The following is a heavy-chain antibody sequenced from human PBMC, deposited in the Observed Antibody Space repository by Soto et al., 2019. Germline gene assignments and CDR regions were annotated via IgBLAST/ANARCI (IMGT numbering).Heavy chain of an antibody. CDR3: ASGNSGYARFDY. CDR1: GGTFSSYA. D-gene: IGHD5-12*01. Sequence: QVQLVQSGAEVKKPGSSVKVSCKASGGTFSSYAFSWVRQAPGQGLEWMGGIIPIFGTANYAQKFQGRVTITADEATSTAYMELSSLRSDDTAVYYCASGNSGYARFDYWGQGTLVTVSS. J-gene: IGHJ4*02. CDR2: IIPIFGTA. V-gene: IGHV1-69*01.